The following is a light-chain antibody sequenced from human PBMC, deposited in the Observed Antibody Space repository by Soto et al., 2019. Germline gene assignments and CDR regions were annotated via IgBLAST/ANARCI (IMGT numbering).Light chain of an antibody. CDR2: DAS. J-gene: IGKJ1*01. V-gene: IGKV1-5*01. CDR3: QQCYMGWT. Sequence: DIQMTQSASTLCASVGVIVTSTCRASQSIGRFLAWYQHQPGKAPKLLIYDASTLESGVPSRFSGTGSGTEFTFSITSLQPEDFGTYYCQQCYMGWTFGQGTKVDI. CDR1: QSIGRF.